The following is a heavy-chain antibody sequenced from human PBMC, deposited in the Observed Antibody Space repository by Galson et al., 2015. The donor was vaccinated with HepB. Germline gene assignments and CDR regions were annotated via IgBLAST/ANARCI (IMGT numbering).Heavy chain of an antibody. V-gene: IGHV1-18*01. D-gene: IGHD6-19*01. CDR2: VGAYNGNT. CDR1: GYTFTNFG. CDR3: ARDREQWLPRVGHGMDA. J-gene: IGHJ6*02. Sequence: SVKVSCKASGYTFTNFGISWVRQAPGQGLEWMGWVGAYNGNTNYAQKLQGRVTMTTDTSTSTAYMELRSLRSDDTALYYCARDREQWLPRVGHGMDAWGQGTTVTVSS.